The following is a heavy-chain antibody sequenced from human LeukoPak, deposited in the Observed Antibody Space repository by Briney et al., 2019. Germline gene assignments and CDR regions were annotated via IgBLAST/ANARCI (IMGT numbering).Heavy chain of an antibody. CDR1: GYTFTSYY. CDR3: ARETERWLPTVL. V-gene: IGHV1-69*05. CDR2: IIPIFGTA. D-gene: IGHD5-24*01. J-gene: IGHJ4*02. Sequence: SVKVSCKASGYTFTSYYMHWVRQAPGQGLEWMGGIIPIFGTANYAQKFQGRVTITTDESTSTAYMELSSLRSEDTAVYYCARETERWLPTVLWGQGTLVTVSS.